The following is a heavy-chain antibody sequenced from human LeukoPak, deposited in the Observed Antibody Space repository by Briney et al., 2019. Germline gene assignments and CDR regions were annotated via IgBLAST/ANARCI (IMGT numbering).Heavy chain of an antibody. V-gene: IGHV4-34*01. D-gene: IGHD3-22*01. CDR1: GGSFSGYY. CDR3: ARLLKNARHLVVITANWFDP. J-gene: IGHJ5*02. Sequence: PSETLSLTCAVYGGSFSGYYWSWIRQPPGKGLEWIGEINHSGSTNYNPSLKSRVTISVDTSKNQFSLKLSSVTAADTAVYYCARLLKNARHLVVITANWFDPWGQGTLVTVSS. CDR2: INHSGST.